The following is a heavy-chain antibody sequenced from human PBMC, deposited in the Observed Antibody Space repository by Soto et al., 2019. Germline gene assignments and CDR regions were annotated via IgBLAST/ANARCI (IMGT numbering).Heavy chain of an antibody. CDR2: IYYSGST. V-gene: IGHV4-39*01. Sequence: SETLSLTCTVSGGSISSSSYYWGWIRQPPGKGLEWIGSIYYSGSTYYNPSLKSRVNISVDTSKNQFSLKLSSVTAADTAVYYCARLDTMVRGVIINVGWFDPWGQGTLVT. CDR1: GGSISSSSYY. J-gene: IGHJ5*02. D-gene: IGHD3-10*01. CDR3: ARLDTMVRGVIINVGWFDP.